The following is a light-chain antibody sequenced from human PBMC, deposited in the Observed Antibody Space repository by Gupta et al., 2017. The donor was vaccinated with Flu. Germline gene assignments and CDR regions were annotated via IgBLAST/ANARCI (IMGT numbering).Light chain of an antibody. J-gene: IGKJ2*01. CDR1: RSVSSN. CDR3: QQDNNWPQT. Sequence: EIVMTQSPATLSVSPGERATLSCRASRSVSSNLAWYQQKPGQAPRLLIYGASTRATGIPARFSGSGSGTEFTLTISSLQSEDFAVYYCQQDNNWPQTFGQGTKLEIK. CDR2: GAS. V-gene: IGKV3-15*01.